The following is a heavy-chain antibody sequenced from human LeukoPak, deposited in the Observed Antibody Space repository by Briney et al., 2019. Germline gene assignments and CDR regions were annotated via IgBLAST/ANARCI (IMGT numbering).Heavy chain of an antibody. Sequence: SETLSLTCTVTGGSISSNSYYWGWIRQPPGKGLEWIGSIYDSGSTYYNPSLKSRVSISVDTSKNQFSLKLRSVTAADTAVYYCARIAVAEDYYFDYWGQGTLVTVSS. CDR2: IYDSGST. CDR3: ARIAVAEDYYFDY. CDR1: GGSISSNSYY. J-gene: IGHJ4*02. V-gene: IGHV4-39*01. D-gene: IGHD6-19*01.